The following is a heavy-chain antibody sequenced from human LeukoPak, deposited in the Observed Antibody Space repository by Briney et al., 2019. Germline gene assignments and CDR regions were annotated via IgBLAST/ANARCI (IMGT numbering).Heavy chain of an antibody. CDR2: ISYDGSNK. V-gene: IGHV3-30-3*01. Sequence: GRSLRLSCAASGFTFSSYAMHWVRQAPGKGLEWVAVISYDGSNKYYADSVKGRFTISRDNSKNTLYLQMNSLRAEDTAVYYCARDLRYYYGSGTSIQHWGQGTLVTVSS. CDR3: ARDLRYYYGSGTSIQH. CDR1: GFTFSSYA. J-gene: IGHJ1*01. D-gene: IGHD3-10*01.